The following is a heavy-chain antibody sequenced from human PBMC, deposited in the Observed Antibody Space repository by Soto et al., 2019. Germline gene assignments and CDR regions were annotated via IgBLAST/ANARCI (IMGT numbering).Heavy chain of an antibody. CDR1: GGTFSSYA. Sequence: SVKVSCKASGGTFSSYAISWVRQAPGQGLEWMGGIIPIFGTANYAQKFQGRVTITADKSTSTAYMELSSLRAEDTAVYYCARSFCSGGSCHYGIDVWGQGXTVTVYS. J-gene: IGHJ6*02. V-gene: IGHV1-69*06. D-gene: IGHD2-15*01. CDR2: IIPIFGTA. CDR3: ARSFCSGGSCHYGIDV.